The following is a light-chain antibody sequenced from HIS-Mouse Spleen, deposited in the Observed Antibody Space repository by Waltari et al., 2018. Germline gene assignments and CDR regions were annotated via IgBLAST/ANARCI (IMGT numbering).Light chain of an antibody. CDR2: EGS. Sequence: QSALTQPASVSGSPGQSITISCTGTSSDVGSYNLVSWYQQHPGKAPKLMISEGSKRPQGVSNRFSGSKSGNTASLTIAGLQAEDEADYYCCSYAGSSTWVFGGGTKLTVL. CDR3: CSYAGSSTWV. J-gene: IGLJ3*02. V-gene: IGLV2-23*01. CDR1: SSDVGSYNL.